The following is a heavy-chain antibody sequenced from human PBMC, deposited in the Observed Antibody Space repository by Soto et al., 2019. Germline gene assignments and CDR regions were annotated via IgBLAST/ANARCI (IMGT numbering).Heavy chain of an antibody. D-gene: IGHD3-16*02. Sequence: ASVKVSCKASGYTFTSYYTHWVRQAPGQGLEWLGIINPSGGSTSYAQKFQGRVTMTRDTSTSTVYMELSSLRSEDTAVYYCARDSPYTFGGVIVNIHGMDVWGQGTTVTVSS. CDR1: GYTFTSYY. CDR2: INPSGGST. CDR3: ARDSPYTFGGVIVNIHGMDV. V-gene: IGHV1-46*01. J-gene: IGHJ6*02.